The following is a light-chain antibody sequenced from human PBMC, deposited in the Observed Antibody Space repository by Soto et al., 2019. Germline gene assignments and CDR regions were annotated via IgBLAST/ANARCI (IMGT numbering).Light chain of an antibody. V-gene: IGKV3-20*01. CDR3: QQYGSSPTWT. CDR2: DAS. J-gene: IGKJ1*01. CDR1: QSISSL. Sequence: EIVLTQSPATLSVSPGERATLSCRASQSISSLLAWYQQKPGQAPRLLIFDASTRATGIPARFSGSGSGTDFTLTISRLEPEDSAVYYCQQYGSSPTWTFGQGTKVDIK.